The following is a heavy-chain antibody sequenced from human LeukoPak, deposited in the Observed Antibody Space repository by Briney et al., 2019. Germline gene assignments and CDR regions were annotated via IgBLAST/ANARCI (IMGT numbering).Heavy chain of an antibody. D-gene: IGHD6-13*01. V-gene: IGHV6-1*01. J-gene: IGHJ5*02. CDR2: TYYKSQWYS. CDR1: GDSVSSNNVA. CDR3: ARGISSFSNWFDP. Sequence: SQTLSLTCDISGDSVSSNNVAWNWIRQSPSRGLEWLGRTYYKSQWYSDYAASMKSRITISPDTSENQFSLQLNSVTPDDTAVYFCARGISSFSNWFDPWGQGTLVTVSS.